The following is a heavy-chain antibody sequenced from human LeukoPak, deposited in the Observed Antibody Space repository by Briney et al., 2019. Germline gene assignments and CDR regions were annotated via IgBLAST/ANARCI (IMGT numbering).Heavy chain of an antibody. D-gene: IGHD1-7*01. Sequence: ASVKVSCKASGYTFTSSDSYGITWVRQAPGQGLEWMGWISVHNGNTNSAQKFQGRVTMTTDTSTSTTYMELRSLTSDDTAVYYCARDRICGTNFFDPWGQGTLVTVSS. V-gene: IGHV1-18*01. CDR2: ISVHNGNT. CDR1: GYTFTSSDSYG. J-gene: IGHJ5*02. CDR3: ARDRICGTNFFDP.